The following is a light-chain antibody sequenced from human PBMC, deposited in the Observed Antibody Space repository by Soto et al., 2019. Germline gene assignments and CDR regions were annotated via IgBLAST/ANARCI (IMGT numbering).Light chain of an antibody. CDR3: QQYNQWPPLT. Sequence: EIVMTQSPATLSVSPGERATLSCRASQSVSHNVVWYQQKPGQAPRLLIYGASNRATGAPARFSGSGSGTKFTLTISSLQSEDFAVYYCQQYNQWPPLTFGGGTKVDIK. CDR1: QSVSHN. J-gene: IGKJ4*01. CDR2: GAS. V-gene: IGKV3-15*01.